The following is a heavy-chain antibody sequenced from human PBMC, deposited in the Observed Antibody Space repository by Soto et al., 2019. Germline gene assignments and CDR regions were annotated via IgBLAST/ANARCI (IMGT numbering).Heavy chain of an antibody. CDR1: GGTLSSYA. CDR2: IIPIFGTA. J-gene: IGHJ6*02. Sequence: QVQLVQSGAEVKKPGSSVKVSCKASGGTLSSYAISWVRQAPGQGLEWMGGIIPIFGTANYAQKFQGRVTITADESTRTAYMELSSLRSEATAVYYCARVGALGGDRGLGMDVSGHGTTVTASS. D-gene: IGHD2-21*01. CDR3: ARVGALGGDRGLGMDV. V-gene: IGHV1-69*01.